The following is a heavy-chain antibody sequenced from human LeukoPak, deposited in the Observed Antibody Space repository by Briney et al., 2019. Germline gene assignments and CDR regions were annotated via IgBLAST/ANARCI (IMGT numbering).Heavy chain of an antibody. CDR1: GGSLIGHY. J-gene: IGHJ3*01. CDR3: ARLLDNDSSGDPDTFDV. Sequence: SETLSLTCTVSGGSLIGHYWSWIRQPPGKRLEWIGYVSYTGRTKYNPSLQSRVTISIDTSKSPFSLKLTSVTSSDTAVYCCARLLDNDSSGDPDTFDVWGQGTTVIVSS. V-gene: IGHV4-59*11. CDR2: VSYTGRT. D-gene: IGHD3-22*01.